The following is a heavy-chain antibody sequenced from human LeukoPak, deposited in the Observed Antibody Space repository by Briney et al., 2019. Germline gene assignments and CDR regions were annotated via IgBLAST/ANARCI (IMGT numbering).Heavy chain of an antibody. V-gene: IGHV3-48*03. D-gene: IGHD4-17*01. Sequence: GGSLRLSCAASGFTFSTYEINWVRQAPGKGLEWVSYISSSGSTMYYVDSVKGRFTISRDNAKNSLYLQMYSLRAEDTAVYYCARDAVRNYGDVRLDYWGQGTLVTVSS. CDR3: ARDAVRNYGDVRLDY. J-gene: IGHJ4*02. CDR1: GFTFSTYE. CDR2: ISSSGSTM.